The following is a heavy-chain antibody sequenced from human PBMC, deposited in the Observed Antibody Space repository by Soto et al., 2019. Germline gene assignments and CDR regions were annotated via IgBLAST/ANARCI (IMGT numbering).Heavy chain of an antibody. CDR2: IKQDGSEK. CDR1: GFTFSRYL. V-gene: IGHV3-7*01. CDR3: ARAELGYFDY. J-gene: IGHJ4*02. D-gene: IGHD7-27*01. Sequence: ESGGGLVQPGGSLRLSCAASGFTFSRYLMSWVRQAPGKGLEWVANIKQDGSEKYYVDSVKGRFTISRDNAKNSLYLQMNSLRAEDTAVYYCARAELGYFDYWGQGTLVTVSS.